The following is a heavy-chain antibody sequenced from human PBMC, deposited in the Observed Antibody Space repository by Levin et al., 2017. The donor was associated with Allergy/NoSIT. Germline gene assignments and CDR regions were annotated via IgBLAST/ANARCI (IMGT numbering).Heavy chain of an antibody. D-gene: IGHD6-19*01. J-gene: IGHJ4*02. V-gene: IGHV1-46*01. CDR2: INPSGGST. Sequence: GESLKISCKASGYTFTSYYMHWVRQAPGQGLEWMGIINPSGGSTSYAQKFQGRVTMTRDTSTSTVYMELSSLRSEDTAVYYCAKTAVAGHHFDYWGRGTLVTVSS. CDR3: AKTAVAGHHFDY. CDR1: GYTFTSYY.